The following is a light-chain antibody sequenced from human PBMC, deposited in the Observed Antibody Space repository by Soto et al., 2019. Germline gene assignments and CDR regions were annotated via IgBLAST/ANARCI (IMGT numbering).Light chain of an antibody. V-gene: IGLV2-14*01. Sequence: QSVLTQPASVSGSPGQSITISCTGTGSDVGGYNYVSWYQHHPGKAPKLMIYEVSNRPSGVSNRFSGSKSGNTASLTISGLQAEDEADYYCSSYTSSSTPHVVFGGGTKLPVL. CDR3: SSYTSSSTPHVV. CDR1: GSDVGGYNY. J-gene: IGLJ2*01. CDR2: EVS.